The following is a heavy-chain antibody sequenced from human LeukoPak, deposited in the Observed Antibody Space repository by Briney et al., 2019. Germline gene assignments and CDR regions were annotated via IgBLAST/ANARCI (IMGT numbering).Heavy chain of an antibody. CDR3: AKHYWGDCFDV. CDR1: GFDFNTNA. V-gene: IGHV3-23*01. CDR2: VNPAGDSA. D-gene: IGHD3-16*01. Sequence: GSLRLSCAASGFDFNTNAMSWVRQAPGKGLEWVSCVNPAGDSAHYADSVEGRFTISRDNSNNTLYLQLNGLRADDTAVYYCAKHYWGDCFDVWGQGTKVIVSS. J-gene: IGHJ3*01.